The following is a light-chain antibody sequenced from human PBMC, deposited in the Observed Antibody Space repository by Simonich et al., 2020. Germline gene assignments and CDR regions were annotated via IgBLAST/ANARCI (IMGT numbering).Light chain of an antibody. J-gene: IGKJ1*01. Sequence: DIVMTQSPDSLAVSLGERATINCKYSQSVLYSSNNKNYLAWYQQKPGQPPKLLIYWAATRESGVPDQFSGSGSGTDFTLTISSLQAEDVAVYYCQQYYSTPWTFGQGTKVEIK. CDR2: WAA. V-gene: IGKV4-1*01. CDR3: QQYYSTPWT. CDR1: QSVLYSSNNKNY.